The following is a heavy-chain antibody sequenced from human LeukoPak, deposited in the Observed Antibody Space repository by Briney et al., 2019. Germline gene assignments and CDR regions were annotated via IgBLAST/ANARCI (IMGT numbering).Heavy chain of an antibody. CDR2: INPSGGST. D-gene: IGHD2-2*01. V-gene: IGHV1-46*01. CDR1: GYTFTSYY. J-gene: IGHJ5*02. Sequence: ASVTVSCKASGYTFTSYYMHWVRQAPGQGLEWMGIINPSGGSTSYAQKFQGRVTMTRDTSTSTVYMELSSLRSEDTAVYYCARERYQTAFDPWGQGTLVTVSS. CDR3: ARERYQTAFDP.